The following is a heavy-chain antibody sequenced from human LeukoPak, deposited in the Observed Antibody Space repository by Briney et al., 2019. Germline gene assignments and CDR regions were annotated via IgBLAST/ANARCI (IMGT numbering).Heavy chain of an antibody. V-gene: IGHV4-38-2*02. J-gene: IGHJ3*02. CDR1: GYSISNGYY. CDR3: ARHSRIKGYYDSSGSGRRAFDI. Sequence: SETLSLTCTVSGYSISNGYYWGWIRQPPGKGLEWVGSIYHRGSTYYNPSLRSRVTISVDTSKNQFSLKLSSVTAADTAVYYCARHSRIKGYYDSSGSGRRAFDIWGQGTMVTVSS. D-gene: IGHD3-22*01. CDR2: IYHRGST.